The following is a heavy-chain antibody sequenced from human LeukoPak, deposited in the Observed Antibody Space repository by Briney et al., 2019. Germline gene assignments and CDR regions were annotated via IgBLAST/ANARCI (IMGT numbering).Heavy chain of an antibody. CDR3: ARDLTIAVAGS. V-gene: IGHV4-30-4*01. CDR2: IYYSGST. Sequence: PSQTLSLTCTVSGGSISSGDYNWSWIRQPPGKGLEWIGYIYYSGSTYYNPSLKSRATISVDTSKNQFSLKLSSVTAADTAVYYCARDLTIAVAGSWGQGTLVTVSS. D-gene: IGHD6-19*01. CDR1: GGSISSGDYN. J-gene: IGHJ5*02.